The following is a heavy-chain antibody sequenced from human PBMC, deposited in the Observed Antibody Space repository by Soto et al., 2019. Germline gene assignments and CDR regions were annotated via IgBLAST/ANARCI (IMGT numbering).Heavy chain of an antibody. J-gene: IGHJ6*03. CDR2: IYFRGNT. D-gene: IGHD3-16*02. Sequence: SETLSLTCSVSGDSINSDKYYWGWIRQPPGKGLEWIGSIYFRGNTYYNPSLQTRVTISLDKSKNQFSLQLNSVTPEDTAVYYCARSARRIMITFGGVISYYMDVWGKGTTVTVSS. V-gene: IGHV4-39*01. CDR3: ARSARRIMITFGGVISYYMDV. CDR1: GDSINSDKYY.